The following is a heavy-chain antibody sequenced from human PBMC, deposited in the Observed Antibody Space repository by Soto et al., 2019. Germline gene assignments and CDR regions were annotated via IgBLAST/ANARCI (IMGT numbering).Heavy chain of an antibody. V-gene: IGHV3-13*01. D-gene: IGHD2-15*01. CDR3: ARGGLKGDCSGGSCPPDYYYYYYMDV. Sequence: GGSLRLSCAASGFTFSSYDMHWVRQATGKGLEWVSAIGTAGDTYYPGSVKGRFTISRENAKNSLYLQMNSLRAGDTAVYYCARGGLKGDCSGGSCPPDYYYYYYMDVWGKGTTVTVSS. CDR2: IGTAGDT. CDR1: GFTFSSYD. J-gene: IGHJ6*03.